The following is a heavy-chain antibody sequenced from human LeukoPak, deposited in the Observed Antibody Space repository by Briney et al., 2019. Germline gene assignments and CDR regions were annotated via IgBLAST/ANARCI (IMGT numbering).Heavy chain of an antibody. CDR2: INRSGST. J-gene: IGHJ4*02. V-gene: IGHV4-34*01. CDR3: ARGRIYDYVWGSYRWRRGAEFDY. D-gene: IGHD3-16*02. Sequence: TSSETLSLTCAVYGGSFSGYYWSWIRQPPGKGLEWIGEINRSGSTNYNPSLKSRVTISVDTSKNQFSLKLSSVTAADTAVYYCARGRIYDYVWGSYRWRRGAEFDYWGQGTLVTVSS. CDR1: GGSFSGYY.